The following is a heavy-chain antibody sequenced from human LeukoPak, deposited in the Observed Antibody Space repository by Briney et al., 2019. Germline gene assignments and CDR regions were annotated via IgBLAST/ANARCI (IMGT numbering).Heavy chain of an antibody. CDR3: ARVPTIFGVDMYYFDY. CDR2: IYSSGST. V-gene: IGHV4-59*11. D-gene: IGHD3-3*01. J-gene: IGHJ4*01. CDR1: GGSISGHY. Sequence: SETLSPTCSVSGGSISGHYCGWIRQPPGKGLEWIGYIYSSGSTNYKLSLTTRVTISEDTFKNQFSLRLGSVTAADTAVYFCARVPTIFGVDMYYFDYWGQGNLVTVSS.